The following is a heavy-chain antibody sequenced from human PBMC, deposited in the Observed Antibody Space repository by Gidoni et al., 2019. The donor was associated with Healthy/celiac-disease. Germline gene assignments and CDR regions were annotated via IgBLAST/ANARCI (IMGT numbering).Heavy chain of an antibody. CDR3: ASAALGYYYGMDV. J-gene: IGHJ6*02. V-gene: IGHV4-38-2*02. CDR2: IYHSGST. CDR1: GYSISSGYY. Sequence: QVQLQESGPGLVKPSETLSLPCTVSGYSISSGYYWGWIRQPPGKGLEWIGSIYHSGSTYYNPSLKSRVTISVDTSKNQFSLKLSSVTAADTAVYYCASAALGYYYGMDVWGQGTTVTVSS.